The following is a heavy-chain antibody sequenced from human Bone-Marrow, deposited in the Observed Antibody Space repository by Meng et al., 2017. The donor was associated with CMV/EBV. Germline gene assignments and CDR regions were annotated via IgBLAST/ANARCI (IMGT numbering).Heavy chain of an antibody. CDR3: ASPPIDNRDGYNHFDY. V-gene: IGHV4-39*01. J-gene: IGHJ4*02. Sequence: GSLRLSCTVSGGSISSSSYYWGWIRQPPGKGLEWIGNIYFSGSTYYNPSLKSRVTISVDTSKNQFSLKLSSVTAADTAVYYCASPPIDNRDGYNHFDYWGQGTLVTVSS. CDR2: IYFSGST. CDR1: GGSISSSSYY. D-gene: IGHD5-24*01.